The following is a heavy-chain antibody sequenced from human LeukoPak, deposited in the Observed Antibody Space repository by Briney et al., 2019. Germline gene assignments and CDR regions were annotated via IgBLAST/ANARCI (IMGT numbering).Heavy chain of an antibody. CDR3: ARYCGSGSYVYYFDY. D-gene: IGHD3-10*01. Sequence: SETLSLTCAVYGGSFSGYYWSWIRQPPGKGLEWTGEINHSGSTNYNPSLKSRVTISVDTSKNQFSLKLSSVTAADTAVYYCARYCGSGSYVYYFDYWGQGTLVTVSS. V-gene: IGHV4-34*01. CDR1: GGSFSGYY. CDR2: INHSGST. J-gene: IGHJ4*02.